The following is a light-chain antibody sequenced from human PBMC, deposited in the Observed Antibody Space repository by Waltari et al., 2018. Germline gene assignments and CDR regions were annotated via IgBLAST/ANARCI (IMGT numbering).Light chain of an antibody. CDR3: QQYNSPPWT. Sequence: DIQMTQSPSTLSASVGDRVTITCRASQSIGRWLAWYQHKPGTAPKLLIYRTSSLESGVPSRFSGSGSGTDFTLTISSLQPDDFATYYCQQYNSPPWTFGQGTKVEIK. CDR1: QSIGRW. V-gene: IGKV1-5*03. J-gene: IGKJ1*01. CDR2: RTS.